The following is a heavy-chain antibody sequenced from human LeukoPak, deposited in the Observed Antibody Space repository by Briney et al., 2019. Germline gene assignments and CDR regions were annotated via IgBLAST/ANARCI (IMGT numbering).Heavy chain of an antibody. CDR1: GGSISSSSYY. V-gene: IGHV4-39*07. J-gene: IGHJ1*01. CDR2: IYYSGST. CDR3: ASKWELLRGVGYFQH. D-gene: IGHD1-26*01. Sequence: SETLSLTCTVSGGSISSSSYYWGWIRQPPGKGLEWIGSIYYSGSTYYNPSLKSRVTISVDTSKNQFSLKLSSVTAADTAVYYCASKWELLRGVGYFQHWGQGTLVTVSS.